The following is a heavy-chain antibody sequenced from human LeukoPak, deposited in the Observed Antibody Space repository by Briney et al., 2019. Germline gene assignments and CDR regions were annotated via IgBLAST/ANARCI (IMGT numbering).Heavy chain of an antibody. CDR2: ISGSGGST. CDR1: GFTFSSYA. CDR3: AKVGGQGYNWFDP. D-gene: IGHD2-15*01. V-gene: IGHV3-23*01. J-gene: IGHJ5*02. Sequence: GGSLRLSCAASGFTFSSYAMSWVRQAPGKGREWVAAISGSGGSTYYADSVKGRFIISRDNSKNTLYLQMNSLRAEDTAVYYCAKVGGQGYNWFDPWGQGTLVTVSS.